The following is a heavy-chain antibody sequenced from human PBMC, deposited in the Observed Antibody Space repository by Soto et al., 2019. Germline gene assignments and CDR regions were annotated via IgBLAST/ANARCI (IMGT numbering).Heavy chain of an antibody. CDR3: ARGGSSSWYDAVDY. CDR1: GGSFSGYY. J-gene: IGHJ4*02. Sequence: SETLSLTCAVYGGSFSGYYWSWIRQPPGKGLEWIGEINHSGSTNYNPSLKSRVTISVDTSKNQFSLKLSPVTAADTAVYYCARGGSSSWYDAVDYWGQGTLVTVSS. CDR2: INHSGST. D-gene: IGHD6-13*01. V-gene: IGHV4-34*01.